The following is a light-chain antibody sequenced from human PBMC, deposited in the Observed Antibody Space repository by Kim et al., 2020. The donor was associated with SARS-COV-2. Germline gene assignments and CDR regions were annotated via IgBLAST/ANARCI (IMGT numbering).Light chain of an antibody. CDR3: LVSYSGARV. CDR2: DTS. V-gene: IGLV7-46*01. CDR1: TGAVTSGHY. Sequence: QAVVTQEPSLTVSPGGTVTLTCGSTTGAVTSGHYPYWFQQKPGQAPRTLIYDTSNKHSWTPARFSGSLLGGKAALTLSGAQPEDKADYYCLVSYSGARVFGGGTQLTVL. J-gene: IGLJ2*01.